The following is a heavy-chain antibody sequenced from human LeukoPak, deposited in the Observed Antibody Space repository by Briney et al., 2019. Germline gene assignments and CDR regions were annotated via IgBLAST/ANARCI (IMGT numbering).Heavy chain of an antibody. J-gene: IGHJ4*02. CDR1: GFTFSSYA. D-gene: IGHD3-22*01. Sequence: GGSLRLSCAASGFTFSSYAMSGVRQAPGKGLEWVSAISGSGGSTYYADSVKGRFTISRDNSKNTLYLQMNSLRAEDTAVYYCAKDEYYYDSSGPIDYWGQGTLVTVSS. V-gene: IGHV3-23*01. CDR3: AKDEYYYDSSGPIDY. CDR2: ISGSGGST.